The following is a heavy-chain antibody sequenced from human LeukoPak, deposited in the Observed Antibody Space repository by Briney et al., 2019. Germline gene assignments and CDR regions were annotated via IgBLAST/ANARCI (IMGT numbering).Heavy chain of an antibody. CDR3: AKARYLEDS. D-gene: IGHD1-26*01. V-gene: IGHV3-7*01. CDR1: GFTFSRHW. CDR2: INQSGSEK. Sequence: GGSLRLSCAASGFTFSRHWMSWVRQAPGKGLEWVANINQSGSEKYYVDSVKGRFTISRDNAKNSLYLQMNSLRAEDTAVYYCAKARYLEDSWGQGTLVTVSS. J-gene: IGHJ4*02.